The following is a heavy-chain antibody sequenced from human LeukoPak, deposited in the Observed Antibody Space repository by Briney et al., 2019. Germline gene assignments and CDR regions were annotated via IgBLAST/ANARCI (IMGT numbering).Heavy chain of an antibody. CDR2: ISYDGSNK. Sequence: GGSLRLSCAASGFTFSSYGMHWVRQAPGKGLEWVAVISYDGSNKYYADSVKGRFTISRDNSKNTLYLQMNSLRAEGTAVYYCAKDTAMVSWGQGTLVTVSS. J-gene: IGHJ4*02. D-gene: IGHD5-18*01. CDR3: AKDTAMVS. CDR1: GFTFSSYG. V-gene: IGHV3-30*18.